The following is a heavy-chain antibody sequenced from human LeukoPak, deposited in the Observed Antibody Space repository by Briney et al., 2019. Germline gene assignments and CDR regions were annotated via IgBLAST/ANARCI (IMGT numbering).Heavy chain of an antibody. D-gene: IGHD3-9*01. J-gene: IGHJ3*02. V-gene: IGHV3-30*02. CDR1: GFTFSSYA. CDR3: ASIPHYDILTGRDAFDI. Sequence: PGGSLRLSCAASGFTFSSYAMSWVRQAPGKGLEWVAFIRYDGSNKYYADSVKGRFTISRDNSKNTPYLQMNSLRAEDTAVYYCASIPHYDILTGRDAFDIWGQGTMVTVSS. CDR2: IRYDGSNK.